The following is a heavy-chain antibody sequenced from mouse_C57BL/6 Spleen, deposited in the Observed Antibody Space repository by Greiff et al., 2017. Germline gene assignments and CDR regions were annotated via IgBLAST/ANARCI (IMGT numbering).Heavy chain of an antibody. Sequence: VKLMESGPELVKPGASVKISCKASGYAFSSSWMNWVKQRPGKGLEWIGRIYPGDGDTNYNGKFKGKATLTADKSSSTAYMQLSSLTSEDSAVYFCARDGYGSTQFAYWGQGTLVTVSA. CDR3: ARDGYGSTQFAY. CDR1: GYAFSSSW. D-gene: IGHD1-1*01. J-gene: IGHJ3*01. V-gene: IGHV1-82*01. CDR2: IYPGDGDT.